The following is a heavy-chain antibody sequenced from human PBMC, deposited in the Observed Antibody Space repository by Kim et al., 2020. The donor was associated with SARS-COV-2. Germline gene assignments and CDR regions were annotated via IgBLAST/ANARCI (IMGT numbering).Heavy chain of an antibody. D-gene: IGHD6-13*01. CDR2: AT. J-gene: IGHJ4*02. Sequence: ATAYAASVKGRFTISRDDSKNTAYLQMNSLKTEDTAVYYCTHVGVGYSSYWGQGTLVTVSS. CDR3: THVGVGYSSY. V-gene: IGHV3-73*01.